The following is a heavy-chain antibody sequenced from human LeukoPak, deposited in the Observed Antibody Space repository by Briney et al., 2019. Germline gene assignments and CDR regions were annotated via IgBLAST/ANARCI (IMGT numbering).Heavy chain of an antibody. J-gene: IGHJ4*02. Sequence: PGGSLRLSCAASGFTFSSYWMHWVRQAPGKGLVRVSRIISDGSSTSYADSVKGRFTISRDNSKNTLYLQMNSLRADDTAVYYCARDGYSYGYPDYWGQGSLVTVSS. V-gene: IGHV3-74*01. D-gene: IGHD5-18*01. CDR3: ARDGYSYGYPDY. CDR2: IISDGSST. CDR1: GFTFSSYW.